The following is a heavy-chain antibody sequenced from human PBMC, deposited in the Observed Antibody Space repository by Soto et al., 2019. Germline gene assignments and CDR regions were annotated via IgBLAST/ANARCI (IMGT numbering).Heavy chain of an antibody. Sequence: ASVKVSCKVSGYTFTSYGVTWVRQAPGQGLGWMGWISAYNGNTNYAQKLQGRVTMTTDTSTSTAYMELRSLRSDDTAVYYCARKGLGGSDYYYGLDVWGQGTTVTVSS. CDR3: ARKGLGGSDYYYGLDV. V-gene: IGHV1-18*04. J-gene: IGHJ6*02. CDR1: GYTFTSYG. CDR2: ISAYNGNT. D-gene: IGHD3-16*01.